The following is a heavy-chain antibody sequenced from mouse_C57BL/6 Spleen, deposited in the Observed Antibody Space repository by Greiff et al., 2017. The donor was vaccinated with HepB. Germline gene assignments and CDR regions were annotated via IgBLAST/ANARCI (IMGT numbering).Heavy chain of an antibody. CDR3: ARYGSSPLAMDY. CDR1: GYAFSSYW. CDR2: IYPGDGDT. D-gene: IGHD1-1*01. Sequence: VKLQQSGAELVKPGASVKISCKASGYAFSSYWMNWVKQRPGKGLEWIGQIYPGDGDTNYNGKFKGKATLTADKSSSTAYMQLSSLTSEDSAVYFCARYGSSPLAMDYWGQGTSVTVSS. V-gene: IGHV1-80*01. J-gene: IGHJ4*01.